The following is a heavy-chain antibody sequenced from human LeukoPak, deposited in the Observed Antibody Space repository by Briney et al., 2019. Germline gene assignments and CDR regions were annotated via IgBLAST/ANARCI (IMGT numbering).Heavy chain of an antibody. CDR2: IRSNGGST. CDR3: ARADCLGVPAACMDV. Sequence: PGGSLRLSCAASGFTLSSHAMHWVRQAPGKGLEYVSGIRSNGGSTYYANSVRDRFTISRDNSKNTLYLQMGSLRAEDMAVYYCARADCLGVPAACMDVWGQGTTVTVSS. D-gene: IGHD2-2*01. CDR1: GFTLSSHA. J-gene: IGHJ6*02. V-gene: IGHV3-64*01.